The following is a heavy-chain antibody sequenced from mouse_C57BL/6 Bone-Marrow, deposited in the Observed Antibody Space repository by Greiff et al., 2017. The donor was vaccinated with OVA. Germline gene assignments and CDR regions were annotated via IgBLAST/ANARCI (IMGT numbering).Heavy chain of an antibody. Sequence: EVKLVESGGGLVKPGGSLKLSCAASGFTFSSYTMSWVRQTPEKRLEWVATISGGGGNTYYPDSVKGRFTISRDNAKNTLYLQMSSLRSEDTALYYCARVYYYYFDYWGQDTTLTVSS. D-gene: IGHD1-1*01. V-gene: IGHV5-9*01. CDR2: ISGGGGNT. CDR1: GFTFSSYT. J-gene: IGHJ2*01. CDR3: ARVYYYYFDY.